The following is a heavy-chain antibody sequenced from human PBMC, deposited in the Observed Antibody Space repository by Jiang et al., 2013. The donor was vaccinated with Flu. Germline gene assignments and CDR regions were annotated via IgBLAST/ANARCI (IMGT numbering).Heavy chain of an antibody. D-gene: IGHD3-10*01. CDR1: GYPFTSHG. CDR3: ARDLLLAGSGTYLYYYAMDV. Sequence: GAEVKKPGASVKVSCKASGYPFTSHGVSWVRQAPGQGLEWMGWISADNDNTHYAQKYQGRVTMTTDTSTSTAYMELRSLRSDDTAVYYCARDLLLAGSGTYLYYYAMDV. V-gene: IGHV1-18*04. CDR2: ISADNDNT. J-gene: IGHJ6*01.